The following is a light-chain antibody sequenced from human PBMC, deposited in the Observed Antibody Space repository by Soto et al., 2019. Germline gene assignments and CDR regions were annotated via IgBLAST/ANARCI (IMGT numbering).Light chain of an antibody. J-gene: IGLJ1*01. CDR1: SSDVGGYNL. Sequence: SALAQPASGSGSPGQSITICCTGTSSDVGGYNLVSWYQQHPGKARKRMIYEGSKRRSGVSNRFSGSKSGNTASLTISGLQAEDEADYYCSSYAGSSTYVFGTGTKVTLL. CDR3: SSYAGSSTYV. V-gene: IGLV2-23*01. CDR2: EGS.